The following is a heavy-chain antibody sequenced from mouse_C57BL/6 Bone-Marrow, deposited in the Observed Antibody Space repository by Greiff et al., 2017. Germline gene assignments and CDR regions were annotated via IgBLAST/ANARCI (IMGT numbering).Heavy chain of an antibody. CDR3: ARSYYGSSYWYFDV. D-gene: IGHD1-1*01. CDR1: GFSLTSYG. CDR2: IWSGGST. J-gene: IGHJ1*01. Sequence: VKLMESGPGLVQPSQSLSITCTVSGFSLTSYGVHWVRQSPGKGLEWLGVIWSGGSTDYNAAFISRLSISKDTSKSQVFFKMNSLQANDTAIYYCARSYYGSSYWYFDVWGAGTTVTVSS. V-gene: IGHV2-2*02.